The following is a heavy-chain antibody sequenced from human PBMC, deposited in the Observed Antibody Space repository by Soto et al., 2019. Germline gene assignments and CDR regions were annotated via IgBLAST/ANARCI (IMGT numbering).Heavy chain of an antibody. J-gene: IGHJ4*02. D-gene: IGHD2-15*01. CDR3: AKDRGALRWSAENYYFDY. CDR1: GFPFTSSA. Sequence: SVKVYFKASGFPFTSSAFQLVRQARGQRLEWIGWIAVGSGYTNYAQRFQDRVTLTRDMSTATTYMELSRLTSEDTAIYYCAKDRGALRWSAENYYFDYWGQGTMVTVSS. V-gene: IGHV1-58*01. CDR2: IAVGSGYT.